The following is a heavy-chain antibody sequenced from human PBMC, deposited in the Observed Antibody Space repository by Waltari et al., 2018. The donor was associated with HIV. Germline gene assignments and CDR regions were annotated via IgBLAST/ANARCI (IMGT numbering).Heavy chain of an antibody. V-gene: IGHV1-2*06. D-gene: IGHD1-26*01. CDR1: GYTFTPYY. J-gene: IGHJ5*02. CDR2: INPNSGGT. Sequence: QVQLVQSGAEVKKRGASVKVSCKASGYTFTPYYINWVRQAPGQGLEWMGRINPNSGGTNYAQKFQGRVTMTRDTSISTAYMELSRLRSDDTAVYYCARRGSSGSYWFDPWGQGTLVTVSS. CDR3: ARRGSSGSYWFDP.